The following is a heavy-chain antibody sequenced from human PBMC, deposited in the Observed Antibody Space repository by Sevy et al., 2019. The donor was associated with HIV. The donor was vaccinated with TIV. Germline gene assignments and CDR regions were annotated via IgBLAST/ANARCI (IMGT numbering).Heavy chain of an antibody. CDR2: ISWNGADI. V-gene: IGHV3-9*01. J-gene: IGHJ6*02. CDR1: NLTFEDYA. D-gene: IGHD6-13*01. CDR3: AKGQQLITQSGSYFYYGMNV. Sequence: SLKISCAASNLTFEDYAMHWVRRAPGKGLEWVSGISWNGADIGFAASVKGRFTISGDNAKSSVYLKINSLTPEDTGVYYCAKGQQLITQSGSYFYYGMNVWGQGTTVTVSS.